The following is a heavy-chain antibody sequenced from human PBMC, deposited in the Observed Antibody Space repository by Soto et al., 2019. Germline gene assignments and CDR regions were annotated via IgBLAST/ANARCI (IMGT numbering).Heavy chain of an antibody. CDR2: IKQDGSEK. D-gene: IGHD3-3*01. V-gene: IGHV3-7*05. CDR1: GFTFTTYW. CDR3: AKDFSGSYDFWSGPPQGDAFDI. Sequence: PGGSLRLSCAASGFTFTTYWMNWVRQAPGKGLEWVANIKQDGSEKYYVDSVKGRFTISRDNAKNTLYLQMNSLRAEDTAVYYCAKDFSGSYDFWSGPPQGDAFDIWGQGTMVTVS. J-gene: IGHJ3*02.